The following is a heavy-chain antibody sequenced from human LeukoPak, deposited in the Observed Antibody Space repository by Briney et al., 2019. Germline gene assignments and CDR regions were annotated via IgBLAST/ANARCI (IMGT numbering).Heavy chain of an antibody. Sequence: ASVKVSCKASGYTFTSYGISWVRQAPGQGLEWMGWINPYNGNTKYVQKLQGRVTMTTDTSTSTAYMELRSLRSDDTAVYYCGNWFDPWGQGTLVTVSS. J-gene: IGHJ5*02. CDR3: GNWFDP. CDR1: GYTFTSYG. CDR2: INPYNGNT. V-gene: IGHV1-18*01.